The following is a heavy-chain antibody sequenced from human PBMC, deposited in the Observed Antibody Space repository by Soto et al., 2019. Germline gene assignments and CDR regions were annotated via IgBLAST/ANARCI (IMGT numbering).Heavy chain of an antibody. V-gene: IGHV4-59*13. CDR3: ARERPYYGFDY. Sequence: PSETLSLTCTASGGSLSTYYWSWIRQPPGKGLEWIGFVYSTGRTNYNPSLNSRVNISVDTSKTQFSLKLSSVTSADTAVYYCARERPYYGFDYWGQGTLVTVSS. CDR2: VYSTGRT. J-gene: IGHJ4*02. CDR1: GGSLSTYY. D-gene: IGHD3-22*01.